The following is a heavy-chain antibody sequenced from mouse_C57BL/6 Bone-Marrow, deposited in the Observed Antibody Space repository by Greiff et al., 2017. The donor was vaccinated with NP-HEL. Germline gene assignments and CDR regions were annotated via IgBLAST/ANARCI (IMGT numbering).Heavy chain of an antibody. CDR1: GFTFSSYS. D-gene: IGHD3-1*01. V-gene: IGHV5-4*01. J-gene: IGHJ4*01. CDR2: ISDGGSYT. CDR3: ARDRDLYAMDY. Sequence: EVQLVESGGGLVKPGGSLKLSCAASGFTFSSYSMSWVRQTPEKRLEWVATISDGGSYTYYPDNVKGRFTISRDNAKHNLYLQMSQLKSEDTAMYYCARDRDLYAMDYWGQGTSVTVSS.